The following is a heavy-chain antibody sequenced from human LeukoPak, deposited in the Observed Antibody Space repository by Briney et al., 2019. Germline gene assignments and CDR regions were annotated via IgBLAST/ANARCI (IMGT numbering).Heavy chain of an antibody. D-gene: IGHD6-19*01. J-gene: IGHJ6*03. CDR1: GGSFSGYY. V-gene: IGHV4-34*01. CDR3: AREVAGTGAYYYYYYMDV. CDR2: INHSGST. Sequence: SETLSLTCAVYGGSFSGYYWSWIRQPPGKGLEWIGEINHSGSTNYNPSLKSRVTISVDTSKNQFSLKLSSVTAADTAVYYCAREVAGTGAYYYYYYMDVWGKGTTVTVSS.